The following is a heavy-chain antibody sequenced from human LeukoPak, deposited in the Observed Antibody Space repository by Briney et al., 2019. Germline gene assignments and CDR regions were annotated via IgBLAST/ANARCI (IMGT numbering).Heavy chain of an antibody. D-gene: IGHD1-26*01. V-gene: IGHV1-2*02. CDR2: INPNSGGT. CDR3: ARAEGGSLNWFDP. CDR1: GYTFAGYY. Sequence: ASVKVSCKASGYTFAGYYMHWVRQAPGQGHEWMGWINPNSGGTNYAQKFQGRVTMTRDTSISTAYMELSRLRSDDTAVYYCARAEGGSLNWFDPWGQGTLVTVSS. J-gene: IGHJ5*02.